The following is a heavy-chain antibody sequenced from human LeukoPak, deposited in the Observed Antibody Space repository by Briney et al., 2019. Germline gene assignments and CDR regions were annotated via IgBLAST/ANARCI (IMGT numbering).Heavy chain of an antibody. V-gene: IGHV1-18*04. J-gene: IGHJ4*02. CDR2: ISAYDGHT. D-gene: IGHD3-10*01. Sequence: ASVKVSCKASGYTFTGYYMHWVRQAPGQGLEWMGWISAYDGHTNYAQKFQGRVTMTTDTSTGTAYMELRSLRPDDTAVYYCARGVYGSGSYFATPICWGQGTLVIVSS. CDR3: ARGVYGSGSYFATPIC. CDR1: GYTFTGYY.